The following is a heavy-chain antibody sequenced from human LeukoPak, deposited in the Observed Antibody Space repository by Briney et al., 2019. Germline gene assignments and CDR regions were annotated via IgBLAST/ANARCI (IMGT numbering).Heavy chain of an antibody. CDR2: IYYSGST. CDR3: ARLAVAGTWGWFDP. CDR1: GGSISSYY. Sequence: SETLSLTYTVSGGSISSYYWSWIRQPPGKGLEWIGYIYYSGSTNYNPSLKSRVTISVDTSKNQFSLKLSSVTAADTAVYYCARLAVAGTWGWFDPWGQGTLVTVSS. J-gene: IGHJ5*02. D-gene: IGHD6-19*01. V-gene: IGHV4-59*08.